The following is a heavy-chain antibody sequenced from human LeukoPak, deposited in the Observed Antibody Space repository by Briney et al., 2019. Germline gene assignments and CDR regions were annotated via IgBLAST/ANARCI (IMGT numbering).Heavy chain of an antibody. V-gene: IGHV3-30-3*01. CDR2: ISYDGSNK. CDR3: ARDPVAGYYFDY. Sequence: GGSLRLSCAASGFTFSSYAMHWVRQAPGKGLECVVVISYDGSNKYYADSVKGRFTISRDNSKNTLYLQMNSLRAEDTAVYYCARDPVAGYYFDYWGQGTLVTVSS. J-gene: IGHJ4*02. CDR1: GFTFSSYA. D-gene: IGHD6-19*01.